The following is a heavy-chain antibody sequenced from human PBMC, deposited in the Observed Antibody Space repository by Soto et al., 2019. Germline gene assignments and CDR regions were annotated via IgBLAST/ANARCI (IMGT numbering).Heavy chain of an antibody. CDR1: GYTFTNNA. V-gene: IGHV1-3*01. CDR2: LNAGNSNR. J-gene: IGHJ3*02. Sequence: GPPVKVSCKASGYTFTNNAIHWVRQAPGQRLEWLGWLNAGNSNREYSQKFQGRIIMTKDTSASTAYMELSSLISEDTAVYYCARGYDFVWGSYRSDAFDIWGQGTMVTVSS. D-gene: IGHD3-16*02. CDR3: ARGYDFVWGSYRSDAFDI.